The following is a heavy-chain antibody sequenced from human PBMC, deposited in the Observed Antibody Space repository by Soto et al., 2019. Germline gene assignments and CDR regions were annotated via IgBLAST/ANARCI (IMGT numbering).Heavy chain of an antibody. CDR1: GFTFSSYA. CDR3: AKEYGDYAYYFDY. J-gene: IGHJ4*02. CDR2: ISYDGSNK. Sequence: GSLRLSCAASGFTFSSYAMNWVRQAPGKGLEWVAVISYDGSNKYYADSVKGRFTISRDNSKNTLYLQMNSLRAEDTAVYYCAKEYGDYAYYFDYWGQGTLVTVSS. D-gene: IGHD4-17*01. V-gene: IGHV3-30*18.